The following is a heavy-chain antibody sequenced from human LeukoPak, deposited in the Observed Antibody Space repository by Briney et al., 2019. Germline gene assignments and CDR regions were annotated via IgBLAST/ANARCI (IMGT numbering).Heavy chain of an antibody. CDR3: AREPYYYYYYMDV. CDR1: GGSFSDYY. V-gene: IGHV4-34*01. Sequence: SETLSLTCAVYGGSFSDYYWSWIRQPPGKGLEWIGEINHSGSTNYNPSLKSRVTISVDTSKNQFSLKLNSVTAADTAMYYCAREPYYYYYYMDVWGKGTTVTVSS. J-gene: IGHJ6*03. CDR2: INHSGST.